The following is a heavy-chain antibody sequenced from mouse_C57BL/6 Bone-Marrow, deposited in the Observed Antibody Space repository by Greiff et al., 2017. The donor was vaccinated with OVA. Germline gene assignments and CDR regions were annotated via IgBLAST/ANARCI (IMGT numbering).Heavy chain of an antibody. CDR2: INPSSGYT. CDR3: ARSPYYYGSSSYYYAMDY. J-gene: IGHJ4*01. CDR1: GYTFTSYT. D-gene: IGHD1-1*01. V-gene: IGHV1-4*01. Sequence: LKESGAELARPGASVKMSCKASGYTFTSYTMHWVKQRPGQGLEWIGYINPSSGYTKYNQKFKDKATLTADKSSSTAYMQLSSLTSEDSAVYYCARSPYYYGSSSYYYAMDYWGQGTSVTVSS.